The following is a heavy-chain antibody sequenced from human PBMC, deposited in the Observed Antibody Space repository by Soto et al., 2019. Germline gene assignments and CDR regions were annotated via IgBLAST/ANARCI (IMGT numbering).Heavy chain of an antibody. J-gene: IGHJ6*02. CDR1: GGSIISSNW. CDR3: ARDRGYDILTGYYNSYYYYGMDV. D-gene: IGHD3-9*01. Sequence: QVQLQESGPGLVKPSGTLSLSCAVSGGSIISSNWWSWVRQPPVKGLEWIVEIYHSGSTNYNPSRKSRVTISVDKSKNEFSLKLSSVTAADTAVYYCARDRGYDILTGYYNSYYYYGMDVWGQGTTVTVSS. V-gene: IGHV4-4*02. CDR2: IYHSGST.